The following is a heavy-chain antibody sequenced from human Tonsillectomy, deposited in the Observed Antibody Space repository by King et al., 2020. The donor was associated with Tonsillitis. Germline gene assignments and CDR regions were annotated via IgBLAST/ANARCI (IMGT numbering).Heavy chain of an antibody. Sequence: VQLVESGGGVVQPGRSLRLSCAASGFTFSSYAMLWVRQAPGKGLEWVAVISYDGINKYYADSVKGRFTISRDNSKNTLYLQMNSLRAEDTAVYYCARLMITFGGGRGGGDYWGQGTLVTVSS. CDR3: ARLMITFGGGRGGGDY. V-gene: IGHV3-30-3*01. CDR1: GFTFSSYA. CDR2: ISYDGINK. J-gene: IGHJ4*02. D-gene: IGHD3-16*01.